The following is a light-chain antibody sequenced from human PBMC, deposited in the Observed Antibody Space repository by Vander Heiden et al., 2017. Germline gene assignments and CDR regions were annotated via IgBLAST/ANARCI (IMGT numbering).Light chain of an antibody. CDR3: QQSYSTLRT. CDR2: AAS. V-gene: IGKV1-39*01. CDR1: QSISSY. Sequence: DIQMTQSPSSLSASVGDRVTITCRASQSISSYLNWYLQKPGKAPKLLIYAASSLQSGVPSRFSGSGSETDFTLTISSLQPEDFATYYCQQSYSTLRTFGQGTKVEIK. J-gene: IGKJ1*01.